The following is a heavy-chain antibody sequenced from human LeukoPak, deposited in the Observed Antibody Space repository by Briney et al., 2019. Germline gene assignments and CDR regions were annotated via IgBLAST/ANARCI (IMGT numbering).Heavy chain of an antibody. CDR1: GGSISSYY. V-gene: IGHV4-59*01. CDR3: ARVLGRPPVVATIDY. J-gene: IGHJ4*02. CDR2: IYYSGST. Sequence: SETLSLTCTVSGGSISSYYWSWIRQPPGKGLEWTGYIYYSGSTNYNPSLKSRVTISVDTSKNQFSLKLSSVTAADTAVYYCARVLGRPPVVATIDYWGQGTLVTVSS. D-gene: IGHD5-12*01.